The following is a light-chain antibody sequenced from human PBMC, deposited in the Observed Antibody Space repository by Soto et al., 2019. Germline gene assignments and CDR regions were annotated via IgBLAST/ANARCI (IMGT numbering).Light chain of an antibody. CDR3: AAWDDSLSGPV. Sequence: QSVLTQSPSASASLGTSVKLTCTLSSGHSTYAIAWHQKQPEKGPRYLMKVNSDGSHRKGDGIPDRFSGSSSGAERYLTISSLQSEDEADYYCAAWDDSLSGPVFGGGTKLTVL. CDR1: SGHSTYA. V-gene: IGLV4-69*01. CDR2: VNSDGSH. J-gene: IGLJ3*02.